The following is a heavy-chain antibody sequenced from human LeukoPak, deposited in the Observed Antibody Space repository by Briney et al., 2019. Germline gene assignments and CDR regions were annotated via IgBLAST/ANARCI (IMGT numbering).Heavy chain of an antibody. J-gene: IGHJ5*02. CDR3: ARGARGSRNYEWFDP. Sequence: ASVKVSCKASGGTFSSYAISWVRQAPGQGLEWMGGIIPIFGTANYAQKFQGRVTMTRNTSISTAYMELSSLRSEDTAVYYCARGARGSRNYEWFDPWGQGTLVTVSS. V-gene: IGHV1-69*05. CDR2: IIPIFGTA. D-gene: IGHD3-10*01. CDR1: GGTFSSYA.